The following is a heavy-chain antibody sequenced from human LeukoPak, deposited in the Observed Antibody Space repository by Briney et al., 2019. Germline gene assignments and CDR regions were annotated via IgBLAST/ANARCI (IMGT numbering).Heavy chain of an antibody. Sequence: GGSLRLSCAASGFTFSSYAMSWVRQAPGKGLEWVSAISGSGGSTYYADSVKGRFTISRDNSKNTLYLQINSLRAEDTAVYYCARVGLKGSYPHWGQGTLVTVSS. CDR3: ARVGLKGSYPH. V-gene: IGHV3-23*01. CDR1: GFTFSSYA. J-gene: IGHJ4*02. D-gene: IGHD3-16*02. CDR2: ISGSGGST.